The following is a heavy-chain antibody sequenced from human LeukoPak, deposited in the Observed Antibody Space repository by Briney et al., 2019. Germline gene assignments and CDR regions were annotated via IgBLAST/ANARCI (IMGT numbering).Heavy chain of an antibody. CDR3: ARVITYYDILTGYFGGDYFDY. V-gene: IGHV1-8*01. J-gene: IGHJ4*02. D-gene: IGHD3-9*01. Sequence: ASVKVSCKASGYTFTSYDINWVRQATGQGLEWMGWMNPNSGNTGYAQEFQGRVTMTRNTSISTAYMELSSLRSEDTAVYYCARVITYYDILTGYFGGDYFDYWGQGTLVTVSS. CDR1: GYTFTSYD. CDR2: MNPNSGNT.